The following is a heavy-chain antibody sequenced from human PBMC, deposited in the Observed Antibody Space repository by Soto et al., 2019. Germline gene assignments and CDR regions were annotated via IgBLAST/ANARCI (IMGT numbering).Heavy chain of an antibody. Sequence: QVQLQESGPGLVKPSGTLSLTCAVSGGSISSTNWWTWVRQSPGRGLEWIGEIYHSGTTNYSPSLKSRVNIAVDMSTNHLSLTLISVPAADAAVYYCAFPATADFDYWGKGILVTVSS. J-gene: IGHJ4*02. CDR1: GGSISSTNW. CDR2: IYHSGTT. D-gene: IGHD6-13*01. V-gene: IGHV4-4*02. CDR3: AFPATADFDY.